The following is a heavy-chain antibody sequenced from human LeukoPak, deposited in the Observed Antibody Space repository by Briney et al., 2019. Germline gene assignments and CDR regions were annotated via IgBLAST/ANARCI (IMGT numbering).Heavy chain of an antibody. Sequence: PGGSLRLSCAASGFTFSDYYMSWIRQAPGKGLEWVSYISSSGGTIYYADSVKGRFTISRDNAKNSLYLQMNSLRAEDTAVYYCARDILAAAGPMARGYWGQGTLVTVSS. CDR2: ISSSGGTI. V-gene: IGHV3-11*04. CDR3: ARDILAAAGPMARGY. CDR1: GFTFSDYY. J-gene: IGHJ4*02. D-gene: IGHD6-13*01.